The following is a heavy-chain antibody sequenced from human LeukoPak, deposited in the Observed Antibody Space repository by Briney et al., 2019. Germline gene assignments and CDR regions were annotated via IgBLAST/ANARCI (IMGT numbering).Heavy chain of an antibody. CDR2: IYDSGST. V-gene: IGHV4-30-4*01. J-gene: IGHJ3*02. D-gene: IGHD2-15*01. CDR1: GGSFSGYY. Sequence: SETLSLTCAVYGGSFSGYYWSWIRQPPGKGLEWIGYIYDSGSTYYNPSLKSRITISVDTSENRFSLKLSSVTATDTAVYYCARDCSGGSCYGAFDIWGQGTMVTVSS. CDR3: ARDCSGGSCYGAFDI.